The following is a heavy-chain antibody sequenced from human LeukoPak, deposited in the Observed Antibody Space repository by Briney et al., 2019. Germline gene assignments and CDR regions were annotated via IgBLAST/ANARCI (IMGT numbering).Heavy chain of an antibody. CDR3: ARDTWSGHSRTKTYYFDY. J-gene: IGHJ4*02. CDR2: IKQDGSEK. D-gene: IGHD3-3*01. CDR1: AFTFSSYW. V-gene: IGHV3-7*01. Sequence: GRSLRLSCAASAFTFSSYWMSWVSQAPGKGLEWVANIKQDGSEKYYVDSVKGRFTISRDNAKNSLYLQMNSLRAEDTAVYYCARDTWSGHSRTKTYYFDYWGQGTLVTVSS.